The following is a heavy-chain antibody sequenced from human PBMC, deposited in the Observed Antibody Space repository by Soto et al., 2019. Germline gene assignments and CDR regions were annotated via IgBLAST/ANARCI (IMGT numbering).Heavy chain of an antibody. J-gene: IGHJ6*02. CDR3: ARHDTWGHDYGDLFYYYYGMDV. D-gene: IGHD4-17*01. V-gene: IGHV4-59*08. Sequence: QVQLQESGPGLVKPSETLSLTCTVSGGPISSYYWSWIRQPPGKGLEWIGYIYYSGSTNYNPSLKSRVTISVXTXKHXCSLKLSSVTAADTAVYYCARHDTWGHDYGDLFYYYYGMDVWGQGTTVTVSS. CDR1: GGPISSYY. CDR2: IYYSGST.